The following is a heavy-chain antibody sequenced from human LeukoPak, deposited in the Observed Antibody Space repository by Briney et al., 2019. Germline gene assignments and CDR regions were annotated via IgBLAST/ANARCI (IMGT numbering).Heavy chain of an antibody. D-gene: IGHD3-9*01. V-gene: IGHV4-31*03. CDR3: ARGPYDILTGYANYFDY. Sequence: SQTLSLTCTVSGGSISSGGYSWSWIRQHPGKGLEWIGYIYYSGSTYYNPSLKSRVTISVDTSKNQFSLKLSSVTAADTAVYYCARGPYDILTGYANYFDYWGQGTLVTVSS. CDR2: IYYSGST. CDR1: GGSISSGGYS. J-gene: IGHJ4*02.